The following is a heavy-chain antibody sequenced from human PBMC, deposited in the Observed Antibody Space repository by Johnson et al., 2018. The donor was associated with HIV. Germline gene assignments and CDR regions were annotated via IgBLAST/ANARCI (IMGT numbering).Heavy chain of an antibody. CDR3: ARAGASSGRPDAFDI. D-gene: IGHD1-14*01. CDR1: GFTFSDYY. Sequence: VQLVESGGGLVKPGGSLRLSCAASGFTFSDYYMSWIRQAPGKGLEWVANIKQDGSEKHYVDSVKGRFTISRDNAKNTLYLQMNSLRAEDTAVYYCARAGASSGRPDAFDIWGQGTMVTVSS. CDR2: IKQDGSEK. J-gene: IGHJ3*02. V-gene: IGHV3-7*03.